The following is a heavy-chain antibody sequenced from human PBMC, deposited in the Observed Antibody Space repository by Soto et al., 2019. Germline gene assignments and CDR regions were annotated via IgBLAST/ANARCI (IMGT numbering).Heavy chain of an antibody. CDR3: ARRPVVVVVAATLYYYYGMDV. Sequence: QVQLVQSGAEVKKPGASVKVSCKASGYTFTSYDINWVRQATGQGLEWMGWMNPNSGNTGYAQKFQGRVTMTRNTSISTAYMELSSLRSEDTAVYYCARRPVVVVVAATLYYYYGMDVWGQGTTVTVSS. CDR1: GYTFTSYD. D-gene: IGHD2-15*01. CDR2: MNPNSGNT. V-gene: IGHV1-8*01. J-gene: IGHJ6*02.